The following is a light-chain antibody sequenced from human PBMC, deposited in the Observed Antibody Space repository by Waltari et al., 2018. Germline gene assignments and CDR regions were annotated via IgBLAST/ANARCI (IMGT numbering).Light chain of an antibody. Sequence: DIVMTQSPATLSVSPGERATLSCRASQSVGTNLVWYQQKPGQAPRLLIFQASIRATGIAARFSGSESGTEFTLTISSLQSEDFAVYYCQQYTDWQYTFGQGTKLEIK. J-gene: IGKJ2*01. CDR1: QSVGTN. V-gene: IGKV3-15*01. CDR3: QQYTDWQYT. CDR2: QAS.